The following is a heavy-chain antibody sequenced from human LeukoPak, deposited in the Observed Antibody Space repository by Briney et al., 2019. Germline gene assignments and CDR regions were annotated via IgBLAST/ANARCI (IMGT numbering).Heavy chain of an antibody. CDR3: ARDSYGDYVSDWFDP. D-gene: IGHD4-17*01. J-gene: IGHJ5*02. CDR1: GFTFSDYY. CDR2: ISSSGSTI. Sequence: PGGSLRLSCAASGFTFSDYYMSWIRQAPGKGLEWVSYISSSGSTIYYADSVKGRFTISRDNAKNSLYLQMNSLRAEDTAVYYCARDSYGDYVSDWFDPWGQGTLVTVSS. V-gene: IGHV3-11*01.